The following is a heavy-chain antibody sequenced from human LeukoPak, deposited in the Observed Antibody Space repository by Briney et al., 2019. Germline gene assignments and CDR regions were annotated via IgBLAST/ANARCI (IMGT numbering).Heavy chain of an antibody. CDR3: ARAPYRSGRPNKYYFDY. J-gene: IGHJ4*02. Sequence: ASVKVSCKASGYTFTGYYMHWVRQAPGQGLEWMGWINPNSGSTNYAQKFQGRVTMTRDTSISTAYMELSRLRSDDTAVYYCARAPYRSGRPNKYYFDYWGQGTLVTVSS. V-gene: IGHV1-2*02. CDR1: GYTFTGYY. CDR2: INPNSGST. D-gene: IGHD3-10*01.